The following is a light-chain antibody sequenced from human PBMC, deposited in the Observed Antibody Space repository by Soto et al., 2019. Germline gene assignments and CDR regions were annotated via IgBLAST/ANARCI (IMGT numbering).Light chain of an antibody. J-gene: IGKJ5*01. CDR2: DAS. Sequence: DIVLTQSPGTLSLSPGERATLSCRASQSVSSSTYLAWYQQKPGQAPRLLIYDASSRATGIPDRFSCSGSGTDFTLTISGLDPEDFAVYYCQQYGNSPIPFGQGTQWRL. CDR3: QQYGNSPIP. CDR1: QSVSSSTY. V-gene: IGKV3-20*01.